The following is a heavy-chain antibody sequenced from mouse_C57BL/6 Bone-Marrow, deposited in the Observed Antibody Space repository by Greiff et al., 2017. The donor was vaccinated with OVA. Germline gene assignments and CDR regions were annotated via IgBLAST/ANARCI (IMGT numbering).Heavy chain of an antibody. CDR1: GYTFTDYY. D-gene: IGHD1-1*01. Sequence: EVQLQQSGPVLVKPGASVKMSCKASGYTFTDYYMNWVKQSHGKSLEWIGVINPYNGGTSYNQKFKGKATLTVDKSSSTAYMELNSLTSEDSAVYYCARGATVVGYWGQGTTLTVSS. J-gene: IGHJ2*01. CDR2: INPYNGGT. CDR3: ARGATVVGY. V-gene: IGHV1-19*01.